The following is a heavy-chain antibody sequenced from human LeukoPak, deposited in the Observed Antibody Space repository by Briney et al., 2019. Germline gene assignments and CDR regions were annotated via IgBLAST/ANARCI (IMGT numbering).Heavy chain of an antibody. J-gene: IGHJ3*02. Sequence: PGGSLRLSCAASGFTFSSYAMHWVRQAPGKGLEWVAVISYDGSNKYYADSVKGRFTISRDNSKNTLYLQMNSLRAEDTAVYYCAREGGFPLGAFDIWGQGTMVTVSS. CDR2: ISYDGSNK. V-gene: IGHV3-30-3*01. CDR1: GFTFSSYA. CDR3: AREGGFPLGAFDI.